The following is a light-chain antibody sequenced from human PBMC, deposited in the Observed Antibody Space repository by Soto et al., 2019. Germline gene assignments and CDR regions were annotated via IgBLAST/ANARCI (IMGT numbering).Light chain of an antibody. CDR2: DAS. V-gene: IGKV3-11*01. Sequence: EIVLTLSPATLSLSPGERATLSCRASQSVSSYLAWYQQKPGQAPRLLIYDASNRATGIPARFSGSGSGTDFTLTISSLEPEDFAVYYCQQRSNWPPEGVFGGGTKVEIK. CDR1: QSVSSY. CDR3: QQRSNWPPEGV. J-gene: IGKJ4*01.